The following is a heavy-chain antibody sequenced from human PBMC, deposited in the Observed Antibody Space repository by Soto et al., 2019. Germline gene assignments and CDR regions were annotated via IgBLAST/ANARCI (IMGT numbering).Heavy chain of an antibody. CDR1: GGSISSYY. CDR2: IYYSGST. Sequence: SETLSLTCTVSGGSISSYYWSWIRQPPGKGLEGIGYIYYSGSTNYNPSLKSRVTISVDTSKNQFSLKLSSVTAADTAVYYCARAPRCGSGSYYGYFDYWGRGTLVTVYS. J-gene: IGHJ4*02. V-gene: IGHV4-59*01. D-gene: IGHD3-10*01. CDR3: ARAPRCGSGSYYGYFDY.